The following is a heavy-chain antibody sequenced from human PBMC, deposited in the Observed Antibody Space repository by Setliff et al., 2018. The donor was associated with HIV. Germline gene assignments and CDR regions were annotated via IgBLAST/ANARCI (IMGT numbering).Heavy chain of an antibody. CDR2: IYYSGST. J-gene: IGHJ6*02. CDR3: ARDSPGPQYYYCGMDV. Sequence: SETLSLTCTVSGGSISSYYWSWIRQPPGKGLEWIGYIYYSGSTNYNPSLKSRVTISVDTSKNQFSLKLSSVTAADTAVYYCARDSPGPQYYYCGMDVWGQGTTVTVSS. V-gene: IGHV4-59*01. CDR1: GGSISSYY.